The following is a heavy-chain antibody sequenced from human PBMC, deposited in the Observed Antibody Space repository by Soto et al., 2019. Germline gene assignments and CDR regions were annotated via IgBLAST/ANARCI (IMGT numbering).Heavy chain of an antibody. CDR1: GFTFRSFR. Sequence: EVQLVESGGGLVKPGGPRRLSWAASGFTFRSFRMNWVRQAPGKGLEWVSSISSSSSYIYYADSVKGRFTISRDNAKNSLYLQMNSLRAEDTAVYYCARGGVMFVDYWGQGTLVTVSS. CDR3: ARGGVMFVDY. V-gene: IGHV3-21*01. D-gene: IGHD3-3*01. CDR2: ISSSSSYI. J-gene: IGHJ4*02.